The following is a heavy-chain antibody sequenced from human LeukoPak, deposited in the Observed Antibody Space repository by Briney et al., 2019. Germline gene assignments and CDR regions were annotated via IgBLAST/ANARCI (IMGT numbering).Heavy chain of an antibody. D-gene: IGHD3-22*01. CDR3: ARYWGPYDNSGAYFDY. CDR1: GDSMSSYY. CDR2: ISNSGST. Sequence: SETLSLTCTVSGDSMSSYYWSWIRQTPGKGLEWIGYISNSGSTNYNPSLKSRVTISLHTSKNQVSLKLSSVTAADTAMYYCARYWGPYDNSGAYFDYWGQGTLVTVSS. V-gene: IGHV4-59*08. J-gene: IGHJ4*02.